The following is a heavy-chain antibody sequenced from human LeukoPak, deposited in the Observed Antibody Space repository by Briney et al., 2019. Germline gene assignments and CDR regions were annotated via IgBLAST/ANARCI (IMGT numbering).Heavy chain of an antibody. D-gene: IGHD3-16*01. CDR2: IYYSGST. CDR3: VRGSTLRHYQY. V-gene: IGHV4-39*01. CDR1: GGSISSYY. J-gene: IGHJ4*02. Sequence: SETLSLTCTVSGGSISSYYWSWIRRPPGKGLEWIGSIYYSGSTYYNPSLKSRVTVSVDTSKNQFSLILSSVTAADTAVYYCVRGSTLRHYQYWGQGTLVTVSS.